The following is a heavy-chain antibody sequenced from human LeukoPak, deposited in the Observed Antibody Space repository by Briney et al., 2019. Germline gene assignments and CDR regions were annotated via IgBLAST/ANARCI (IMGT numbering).Heavy chain of an antibody. Sequence: SETLSLTCTVSGGSISSGGYYWSWIRQHPGKGLEWIGYIYYSGSTYYNPSLKSRVTISVDTSKNQFSLKLSSVTAADTAVYYCARGILTSGDSSGFVDYWGQGTLVTVSS. CDR1: GGSISSGGYY. V-gene: IGHV4-31*03. J-gene: IGHJ4*02. D-gene: IGHD3-22*01. CDR2: IYYSGST. CDR3: ARGILTSGDSSGFVDY.